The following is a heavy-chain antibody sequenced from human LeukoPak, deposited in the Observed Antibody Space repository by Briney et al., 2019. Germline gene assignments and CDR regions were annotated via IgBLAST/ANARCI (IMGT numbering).Heavy chain of an antibody. Sequence: SETLSLTCTVSGGSISSYYWSWIRQPPGKGLEWIGYTYYSGSTNYNPSLKSRVTISVDTSKNQFSLKLSSVTAADTAVYYCARERARAFDIWGQGTMVTVSS. CDR2: TYYSGST. CDR3: ARERARAFDI. V-gene: IGHV4-59*01. J-gene: IGHJ3*02. CDR1: GGSISSYY.